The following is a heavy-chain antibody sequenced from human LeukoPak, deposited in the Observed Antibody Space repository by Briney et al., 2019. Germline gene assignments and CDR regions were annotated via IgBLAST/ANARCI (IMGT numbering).Heavy chain of an antibody. D-gene: IGHD4-11*01. CDR2: IYYSGST. CDR1: GGSISSGDYY. CDR3: ARAVNPYYGMDV. V-gene: IGHV4-30-4*01. J-gene: IGHJ6*02. Sequence: SQTLSLTCTVSGGSISSGDYYWSWIRQPPGKGLEWIGYIYYSGSTYYNPSLKSRVTISVDTSKNQFSLKLSSVTAADTAVYYCARAVNPYYGMDVWGQGTTVTVSS.